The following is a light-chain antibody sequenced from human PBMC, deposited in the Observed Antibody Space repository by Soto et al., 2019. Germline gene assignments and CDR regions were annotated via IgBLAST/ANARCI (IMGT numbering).Light chain of an antibody. Sequence: DIVLAQSPGIVSLSPGERATLYCRARQTISGTSLAWYHQKPGKAPRLLIYGASSRATGIPDRFTGSGTATDFTLTISRLESEDFGIYYGHQYGTSPLTFGVWTKVESK. CDR3: HQYGTSPLT. V-gene: IGKV3-20*01. CDR2: GAS. CDR1: QTISGTS. J-gene: IGKJ4*01.